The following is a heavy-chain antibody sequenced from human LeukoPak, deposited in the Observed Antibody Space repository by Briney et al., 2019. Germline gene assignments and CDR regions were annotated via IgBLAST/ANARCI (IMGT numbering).Heavy chain of an antibody. Sequence: ASVKVSCKASGGTFSSYAISWVRQAPGQGLEWMGGIIPIFGTTNYAQKFQGRVTITADESTSTAYMELSSLRFEDTAVYYCATPRDIVVVPAASPFDYWGQGTLVTVSS. CDR1: GGTFSSYA. CDR3: ATPRDIVVVPAASPFDY. D-gene: IGHD2-2*01. V-gene: IGHV1-69*13. CDR2: IIPIFGTT. J-gene: IGHJ4*02.